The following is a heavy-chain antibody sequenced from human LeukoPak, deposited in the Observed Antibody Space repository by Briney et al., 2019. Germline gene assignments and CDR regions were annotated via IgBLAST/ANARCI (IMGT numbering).Heavy chain of an antibody. Sequence: GGSLRPSCAASGFTFSNHWMSWVRQAPGKGLEWVANIKQDGSEKYYVDSVKGRFTISRDNAKNSLYVQMNSLRAEDTAVYYCARGYFGSGSRYNPVDYWGQGTLVTVSS. CDR3: ARGYFGSGSRYNPVDY. CDR1: GFTFSNHW. CDR2: IKQDGSEK. D-gene: IGHD3-10*01. V-gene: IGHV3-7*01. J-gene: IGHJ4*02.